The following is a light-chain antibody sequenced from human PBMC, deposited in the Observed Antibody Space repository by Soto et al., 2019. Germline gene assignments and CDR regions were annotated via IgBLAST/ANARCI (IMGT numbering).Light chain of an antibody. V-gene: IGKV3-15*01. J-gene: IGKJ1*01. CDR3: QQFHYWWT. Sequence: EIVMTQSPATLSVSPGERATLSCRASQNIDNKLVWYQQKPGQVPRLLIYDASARATGIPARFSGSGSGTEFTLTISSLQSEDFAFYYCQQFHYWWTFGQGTKVDI. CDR1: QNIDNK. CDR2: DAS.